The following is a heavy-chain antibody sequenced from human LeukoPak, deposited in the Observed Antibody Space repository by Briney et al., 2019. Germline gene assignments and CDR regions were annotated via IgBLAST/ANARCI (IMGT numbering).Heavy chain of an antibody. D-gene: IGHD3-3*01. CDR1: GYTFTSYD. J-gene: IGHJ6*02. CDR3: ARGEKGFWSGYYTTTNYYYYGMDV. V-gene: IGHV1-8*01. CDR2: MNPNSGNT. Sequence: GASVKVSCKASGYTFTSYDINWVRQATGQGLEWMGWMNPNSGNTGYAQKFQGRVTMTRNTFISTAYMELSSLRSEDTAVYYCARGEKGFWSGYYTTTNYYYYGMDVWGQGTTVTVSS.